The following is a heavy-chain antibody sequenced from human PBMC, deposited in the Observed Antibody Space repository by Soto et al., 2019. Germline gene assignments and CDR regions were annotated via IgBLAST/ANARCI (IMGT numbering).Heavy chain of an antibody. CDR3: ARGESWLDP. J-gene: IGHJ5*02. CDR2: IYYSGST. CDR1: GGSVSSGSYY. Sequence: SETLSLTCTVSGGSVSSGSYYWSWIRQPPGKGLEWIGYIYYSGSTNYNPSLKSRVTISVDTSKNQFSLKLSSVTAADTAVYYCARGESWLDPWGQGTLVTVST. V-gene: IGHV4-61*01.